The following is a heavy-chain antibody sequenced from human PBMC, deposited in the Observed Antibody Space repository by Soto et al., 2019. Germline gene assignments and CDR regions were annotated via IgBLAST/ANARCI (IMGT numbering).Heavy chain of an antibody. CDR3: ATSRTSIAVAGEAEYYFDY. CDR1: CYTLYSYG. V-gene: IGHV1-2*04. J-gene: IGHJ4*02. CDR2: INPDSGGT. D-gene: IGHD6-19*01. Sequence: SAKGPCQASCYTLYSYGNSWGRQAPRPGLVWMGWINPDSGGTNYTQKFQGWVTMTRDTSISTSYMELSRLRSDDTAVYYCATSRTSIAVAGEAEYYFDYWGQGTLVTVSS.